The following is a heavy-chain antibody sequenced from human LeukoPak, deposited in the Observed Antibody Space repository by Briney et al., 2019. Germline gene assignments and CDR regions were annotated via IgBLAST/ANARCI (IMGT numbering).Heavy chain of an antibody. CDR1: AYTFTNYD. CDR2: MNTKSGNT. CDR3: ARVTGSIDY. V-gene: IGHV1-8*01. J-gene: IGHJ4*02. D-gene: IGHD1-26*01. Sequence: ASVTVSFTASAYTFTNYDINWGRQATGQGLEWMGWMNTKSGNTGYAQRFQGKVTMTRDTSISTAYMELSSLRSDDTAVYYCARVTGSIDYWGQGTLVTVSS.